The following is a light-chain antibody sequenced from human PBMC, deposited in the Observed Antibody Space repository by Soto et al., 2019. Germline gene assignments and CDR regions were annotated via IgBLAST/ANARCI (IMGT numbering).Light chain of an antibody. CDR2: WAS. J-gene: IGKJ2*01. CDR3: QQYYSTPYT. CDR1: QSVLYSSNNENY. V-gene: IGKV4-1*01. Sequence: DIVMTQSPDSLAVSLGEKATINCKSSQSVLYSSNNENYLAWYQQKPGQSPKLLIYWASTRDSGVPDRFSGSGSGTDFTLTISSLQAEDVAVYYCQQYYSTPYTVGQGTKVDIK.